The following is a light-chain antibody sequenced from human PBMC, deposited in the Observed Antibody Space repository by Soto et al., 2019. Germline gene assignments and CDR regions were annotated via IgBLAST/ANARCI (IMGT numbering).Light chain of an antibody. Sequence: EIVLTQSPGTLSLSPGERATLSCRASQCVSSSYLAWYQHKPGQAPRLLIYGASSRATGIPDRFSGSGSGTDFTLTISRLEPEDFAVYYCQQYGSSPRLTFGGGTKVDIK. CDR2: GAS. CDR3: QQYGSSPRLT. V-gene: IGKV3-20*01. J-gene: IGKJ4*01. CDR1: QCVSSSY.